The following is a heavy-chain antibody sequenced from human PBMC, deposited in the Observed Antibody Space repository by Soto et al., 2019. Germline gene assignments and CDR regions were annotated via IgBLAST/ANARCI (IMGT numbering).Heavy chain of an antibody. V-gene: IGHV1-46*01. CDR2: INPSGGST. CDR3: ARAGAYCGGDCYSGDYYYYYGMDV. J-gene: IGHJ6*02. CDR1: GYTFTSYY. D-gene: IGHD2-21*02. Sequence: QVQLVQSGAEVKKPGASVKVSCKASGYTFTSYYMHWVRQAPGQGLEWMGIINPSGGSTSYAQKFQGRVTMTRDTSTSTVYMELSSLRSEDTAVYYCARAGAYCGGDCYSGDYYYYYGMDVWGQGTTVTVSS.